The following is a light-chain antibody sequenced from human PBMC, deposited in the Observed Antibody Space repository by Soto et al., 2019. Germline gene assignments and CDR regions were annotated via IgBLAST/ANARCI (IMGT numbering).Light chain of an antibody. J-gene: IGKJ2*01. Sequence: EIVLPQSPATLSLSPGERATLSCRASLSVGTFLAWYQQKPGQAPMLLIYDASNRATGIPARFSGTGSGTDFALTISSVEPEDFAGYYCQHRTNWPRTFGQGTKLDIK. CDR1: LSVGTF. V-gene: IGKV3-11*01. CDR3: QHRTNWPRT. CDR2: DAS.